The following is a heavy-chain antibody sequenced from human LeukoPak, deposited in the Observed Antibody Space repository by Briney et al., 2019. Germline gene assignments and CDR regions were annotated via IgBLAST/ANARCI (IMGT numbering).Heavy chain of an antibody. J-gene: IGHJ4*02. Sequence: PSETLSLTCTVSGGSISSSSYYWGWICQPPGKGLEWIGSIYYSGSTYYNPSLKSRVTISVDTSKNQFSLKLSSVTAADTAVYYCARAPLSDCTNGVCRYYFDYWGQGTLVTVSS. CDR1: GGSISSSSYY. D-gene: IGHD2-8*01. V-gene: IGHV4-39*07. CDR3: ARAPLSDCTNGVCRYYFDY. CDR2: IYYSGST.